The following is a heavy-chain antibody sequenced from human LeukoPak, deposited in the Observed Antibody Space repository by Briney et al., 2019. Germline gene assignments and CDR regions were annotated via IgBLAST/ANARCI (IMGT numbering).Heavy chain of an antibody. D-gene: IGHD5-24*01. CDR3: TRGEIGYYFDF. Sequence: PGGSLRLSCAASGFTFSTYWMSWVRQAPGKGLEWVANIRQDGSKIYYVDSVKGRFTISRDNAKNSLYLQMNNLRAEDTAVYYCTRGEIGYYFDFWGQGTLVTVSS. V-gene: IGHV3-7*01. J-gene: IGHJ4*02. CDR1: GFTFSTYW. CDR2: IRQDGSKI.